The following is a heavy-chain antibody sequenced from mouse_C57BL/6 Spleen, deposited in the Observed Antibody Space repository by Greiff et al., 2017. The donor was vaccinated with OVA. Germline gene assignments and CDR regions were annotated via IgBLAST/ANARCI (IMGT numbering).Heavy chain of an antibody. CDR2: INPGSGGT. CDR1: GYAFTNYL. Sequence: VQLQESGAELVRPGTSVKVSCKASGYAFTNYLIEWVKQRPGQGLEWIGVINPGSGGTNYNEKFKGKATLTADKSSSTAYMQLSSLTSEDSAVYVCARLAYSTTVVATRAMDYWGQGTSVTVSS. D-gene: IGHD1-1*01. J-gene: IGHJ4*01. V-gene: IGHV1-54*01. CDR3: ARLAYSTTVVATRAMDY.